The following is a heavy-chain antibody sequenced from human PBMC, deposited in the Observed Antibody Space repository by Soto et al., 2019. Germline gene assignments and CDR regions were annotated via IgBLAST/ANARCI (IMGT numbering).Heavy chain of an antibody. D-gene: IGHD3-22*01. V-gene: IGHV3-74*01. CDR1: GFTFSSYW. CDR3: ARIGVGYYYMDV. Sequence: VQLVESGGGLVQPGGSLRLSCEASGFTFSSYWMHWVRQVPGKGLVWVSRINSDGSRTTYADSVKGRFTISRDNARNTVYLQMNSLSTDDTAVYYCARIGVGYYYMDVWGKGTIITVSS. CDR2: INSDGSRT. J-gene: IGHJ6*03.